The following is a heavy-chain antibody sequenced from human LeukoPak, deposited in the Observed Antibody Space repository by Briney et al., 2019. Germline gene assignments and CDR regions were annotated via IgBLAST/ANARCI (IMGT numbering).Heavy chain of an antibody. Sequence: SETLSLTCTVSGGSISSSSYYWGWIRQPPGKGLEWIGSIHYSGSTYYNPSLKSRVTISVDTSKNQFSLKLSSVTAADTAVYYCARPAAGTDPDYWGQGTLVTVSS. V-gene: IGHV4-39*01. D-gene: IGHD6-13*01. CDR2: IHYSGST. J-gene: IGHJ4*02. CDR1: GGSISSSSYY. CDR3: ARPAAGTDPDY.